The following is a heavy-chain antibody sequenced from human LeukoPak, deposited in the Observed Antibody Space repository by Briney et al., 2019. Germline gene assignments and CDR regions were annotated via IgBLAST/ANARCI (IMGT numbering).Heavy chain of an antibody. D-gene: IGHD4-17*01. Sequence: SVKVSCKASGGTFSSYAISWVRQAPGQGLEWMGGIIPILGTANYAQKFQGRVTITADESTSTAYMELSSLRSEDTAVYYCARARYGDWYYYYMDVWGKGTTVTISS. J-gene: IGHJ6*03. CDR2: IIPILGTA. CDR3: ARARYGDWYYYYMDV. CDR1: GGTFSSYA. V-gene: IGHV1-69*13.